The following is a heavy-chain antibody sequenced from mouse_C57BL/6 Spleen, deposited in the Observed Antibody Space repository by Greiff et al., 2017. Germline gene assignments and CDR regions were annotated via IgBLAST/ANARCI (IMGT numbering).Heavy chain of an antibody. J-gene: IGHJ4*01. V-gene: IGHV5-6*02. CDR2: ISSGGSYT. Sequence: DVKLVESGGDLVKPGGSLKLSCAASGFTFSSYGMSWVRPTPDKRLEWVATISSGGSYTYYPDSVKGRFTISRDNAKNTLYLQMSSLKSEDTAMYYCARYYYGSSPYAMDYWGQGTSVTVSS. CDR1: GFTFSSYG. D-gene: IGHD1-1*01. CDR3: ARYYYGSSPYAMDY.